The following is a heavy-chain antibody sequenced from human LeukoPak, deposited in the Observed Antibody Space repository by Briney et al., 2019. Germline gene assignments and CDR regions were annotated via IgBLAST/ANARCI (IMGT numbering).Heavy chain of an antibody. CDR3: AKDPVFGYSSSKYYFDY. J-gene: IGHJ4*02. Sequence: PGGSLRLSCAASGFTFSSYWMSWVRQAPGKGLEWVSGISGSGGSTYYADSVKGRFTISRDNSKNTLYVQMNSLRAEDTAVYYCAKDPVFGYSSSKYYFDYWGQGTLVTVSS. CDR2: ISGSGGST. V-gene: IGHV3-23*01. CDR1: GFTFSSYW. D-gene: IGHD6-13*01.